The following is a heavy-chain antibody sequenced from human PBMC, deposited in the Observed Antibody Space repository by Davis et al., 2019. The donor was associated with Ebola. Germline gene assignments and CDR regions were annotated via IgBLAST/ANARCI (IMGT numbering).Heavy chain of an antibody. CDR1: AGSFSGYY. J-gene: IGHJ5*02. CDR2: INHSRST. Sequence: SETLSLTCAVYAGSFSGYYWSWIRQPPGKGLEWIGVINHSRSTNYNPSLKSRVTISVDTSKNQFSLKLSSVTAADTAVYYCARSLYPGYDGGLWWFAPWGQGTLVTVSS. CDR3: ARSLYPGYDGGLWWFAP. V-gene: IGHV4-34*01. D-gene: IGHD3-16*01.